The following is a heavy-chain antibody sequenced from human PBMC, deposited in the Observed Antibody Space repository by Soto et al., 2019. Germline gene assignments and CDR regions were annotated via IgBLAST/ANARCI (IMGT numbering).Heavy chain of an antibody. D-gene: IGHD4-17*01. CDR2: ISSNGGST. V-gene: IGHV3-64*01. CDR3: ARGDYDAPYFDY. Sequence: GGSLRLSCAASGFTFSSYAMHWVRQAPGKGLEYVSAISSNGGSTYYANSVKGRFTISRDNSKNTLYLQMGSLRAEDMAVYYCARGDYDAPYFDYWGQGTLVTVSS. CDR1: GFTFSSYA. J-gene: IGHJ4*02.